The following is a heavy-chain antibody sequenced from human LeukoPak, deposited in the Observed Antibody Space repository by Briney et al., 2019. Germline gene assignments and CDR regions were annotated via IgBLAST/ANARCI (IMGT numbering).Heavy chain of an antibody. CDR1: GFTFSSYS. D-gene: IGHD3-3*01. V-gene: IGHV3-21*01. J-gene: IGHJ4*02. CDR3: AREGDFPLDY. Sequence: GGSLRLSCAASGFTFSSYSMNWVRQAPGKGLEWVSSISSSSSYIYYTDSLKGRFTISRDNAKNSLYLQMNSLRAEDTAVYYCAREGDFPLDYWGQGTLVTVSS. CDR2: ISSSSSYI.